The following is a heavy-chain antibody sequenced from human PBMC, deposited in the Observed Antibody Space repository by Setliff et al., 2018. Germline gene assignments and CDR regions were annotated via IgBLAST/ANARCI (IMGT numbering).Heavy chain of an antibody. V-gene: IGHV4-59*12. D-gene: IGHD3-16*02. CDR2: IYYSGST. CDR3: ARLESLGDLSLYGLWFDP. Sequence: SETLSLTCTVSGGSISTYYWSWIRQPPGKGLEWIGYIYYSGSTHYNPSLKSRLTISVDQSKNQFSLKLKSVTAADTAVYYCARLESLGDLSLYGLWFDPWGQGTLVTVSS. CDR1: GGSISTYY. J-gene: IGHJ5*02.